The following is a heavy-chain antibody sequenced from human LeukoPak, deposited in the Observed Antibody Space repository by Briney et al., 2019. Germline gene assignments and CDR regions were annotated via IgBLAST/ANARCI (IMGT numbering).Heavy chain of an antibody. J-gene: IGHJ3*01. CDR1: GFTFNNAW. D-gene: IGHD3-9*01. V-gene: IGHV3-15*07. CDR2: IKKRSDGGTT. Sequence: KAGGSLRLSCAASGFTFNNAWMNWVRQAPGKGLEWVGRIKKRSDGGTTGYAAPVKDRFIISRDDSQDTLYLQMNTLKTEDTAVYYCTRDWYHAFDFWGQGTVVTVSS. CDR3: TRDWYHAFDF.